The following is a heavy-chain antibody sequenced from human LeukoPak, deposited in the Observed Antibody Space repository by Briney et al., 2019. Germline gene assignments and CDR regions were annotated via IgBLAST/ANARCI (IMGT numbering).Heavy chain of an antibody. J-gene: IGHJ3*02. D-gene: IGHD4-17*01. CDR2: ISYDGSNK. Sequence: GGSLRLSCAASGFAFNYAWVSWVRQAPGKGLEWVAVISYDGSNKYYADSVKGRFTISRDNSKNTLYLQMNSLGAEDTAVYYCAREDYGDYGHAFDIWGQGTMVTVSS. V-gene: IGHV3-30*03. CDR3: AREDYGDYGHAFDI. CDR1: GFAFNYAW.